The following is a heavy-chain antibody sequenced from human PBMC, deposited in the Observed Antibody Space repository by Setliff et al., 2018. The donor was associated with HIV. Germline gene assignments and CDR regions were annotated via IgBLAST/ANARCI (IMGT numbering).Heavy chain of an antibody. CDR2: IYYSGSN. CDR3: ARGRWGGGAGAPSYYFDS. Sequence: SETLSLTCTVSGASINSGDSYWTWIRQSPGKGLEWIGFIYYSGSNYYSPSLKSRISISLDASKSQFSLWLTSVTAADTAVYYCARGRWGGGAGAPSYYFDSWGQGTLVTVS. D-gene: IGHD6-19*01. J-gene: IGHJ4*02. CDR1: GASINSGDSY. V-gene: IGHV4-30-4*01.